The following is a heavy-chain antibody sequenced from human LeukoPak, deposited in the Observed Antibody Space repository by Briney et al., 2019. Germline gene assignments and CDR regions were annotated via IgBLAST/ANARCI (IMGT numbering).Heavy chain of an antibody. CDR1: GFTFSSYG. CDR3: AKSLGTVTTALIGY. CDR2: VSAGGGST. V-gene: IGHV3-23*01. Sequence: GGSLRLSCAPSGFTFSSYGMSWVRQGPGKGLEWVSTVSAGGGSTYYADSVKGRFTISRDNSKNTLYLQMNSLRAEDTAVYYCAKSLGTVTTALIGYWGQGTLVTVSS. D-gene: IGHD4-17*01. J-gene: IGHJ4*02.